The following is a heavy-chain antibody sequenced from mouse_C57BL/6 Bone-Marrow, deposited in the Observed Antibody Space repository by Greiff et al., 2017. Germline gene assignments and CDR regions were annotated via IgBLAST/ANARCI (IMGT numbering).Heavy chain of an antibody. V-gene: IGHV1-54*01. CDR2: INPGGGGT. D-gene: IGHD4-1*01. J-gene: IGHJ3*01. Sequence: QVQLQQSGAELVRPGTSVKVSCTASGYAFTNYLIEWVKQRPGQGLEWIGAINPGGGGTNYNEKFKGKATLTTDKSSSTAYLQLSSLTSEDSAVYFCARSKNWDSWFAYGGQGTLVTVSA. CDR1: GYAFTNYL. CDR3: ARSKNWDSWFAY.